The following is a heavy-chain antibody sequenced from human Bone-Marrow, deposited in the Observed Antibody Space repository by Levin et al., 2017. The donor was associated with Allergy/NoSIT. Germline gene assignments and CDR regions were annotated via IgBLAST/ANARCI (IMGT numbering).Heavy chain of an antibody. V-gene: IGHV4-34*01. D-gene: IGHD3-22*01. CDR1: GGSFSGYY. CDR2: INHSGST. J-gene: IGHJ4*02. CDR3: ARGYDSSGSIYFFDY. Sequence: ESLKISCAVYGGSFSGYYWSWIRQPPGKGLEWIGEINHSGSTNYNPSLKSRVTISVDTSKNQFSLKLSSVTAADTAVYYCARGYDSSGSIYFFDYWGQGTLVTVSS.